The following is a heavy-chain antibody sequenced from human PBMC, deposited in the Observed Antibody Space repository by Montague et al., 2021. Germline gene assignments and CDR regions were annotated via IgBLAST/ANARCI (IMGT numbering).Heavy chain of an antibody. Sequence: SVKVSCKASGYTFTSYDINWVRQATGQGLEWMGWMNPNSGNTGYAQKFQDRVTMTWNTSISTAYMELISLRSEDTAVYYCARGFQVRRVIITRSNYYYYMDVWGQGTTVTVSS. D-gene: IGHD3-10*01. CDR2: MNPNSGNT. CDR1: GYTFTSYD. CDR3: ARGFQVRRVIITRSNYYYYMDV. J-gene: IGHJ6*02. V-gene: IGHV1-8*01.